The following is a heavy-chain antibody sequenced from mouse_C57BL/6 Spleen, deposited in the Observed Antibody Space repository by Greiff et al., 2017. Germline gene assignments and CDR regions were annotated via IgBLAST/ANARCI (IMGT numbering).Heavy chain of an antibody. D-gene: IGHD2-3*01. CDR3: ARIYDGYYYFDY. J-gene: IGHJ2*01. CDR2: IDPANGNT. V-gene: IGHV14-3*01. Sequence: VQLQQPGAELVKPGASVKLSCKASGYTFTSYWMHWVKQRPEQGLEWIGRIDPANGNTKYAPKFQGKATITADTSSNTAYLQLSSLTSEDTAIYYCARIYDGYYYFDYWGQGTTLTVSS. CDR1: GYTFTSYW.